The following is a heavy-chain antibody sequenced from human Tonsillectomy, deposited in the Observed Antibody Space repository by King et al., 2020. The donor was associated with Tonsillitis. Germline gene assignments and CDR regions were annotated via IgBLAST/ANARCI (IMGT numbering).Heavy chain of an antibody. CDR2: MYYSGTI. CDR3: ARSVSGSFDY. CDR1: GASISSSDHY. Sequence: LQLQESGPGVVKPSETLSLTCTVSGASISSSDHYWAWIRQPPGKGLEWIGYMYYSGTIFYNPSLKSRVTISGGTSENRFSLKLNSVTAADTAVYFCARSVSGSFDYWGKGALVTVSS. V-gene: IGHV4-39*01. J-gene: IGHJ4*02. D-gene: IGHD1-26*01.